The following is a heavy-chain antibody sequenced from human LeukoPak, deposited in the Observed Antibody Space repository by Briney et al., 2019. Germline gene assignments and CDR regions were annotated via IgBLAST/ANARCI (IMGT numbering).Heavy chain of an antibody. CDR3: AKGGVPFYYGSGSYCPA. CDR2: INTNTESP. J-gene: IGHJ5*02. D-gene: IGHD3-10*01. CDR1: GYIFTSYA. Sequence: ASVKVSCKASGYIFTSYALNWVRQAPGQGLEWMGWINTNTESPTYARGFAGRFVFSLDTSVKTASLQINSLQTEDTAVYYCAKGGVPFYYGSGSYCPAWGQGTLVAVSS. V-gene: IGHV7-4-1*02.